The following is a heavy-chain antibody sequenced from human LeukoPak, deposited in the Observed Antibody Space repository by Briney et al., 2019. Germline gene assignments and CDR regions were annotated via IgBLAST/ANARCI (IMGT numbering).Heavy chain of an antibody. CDR2: INPNSGGT. CDR3: ARTYDSSGSRGDFDI. CDR1: GYTFTGYY. V-gene: IGHV1-2*02. Sequence: ASVKVSCKASGYTFTGYYMHWVRQAPGQGLEWMGWINPNSGGTNYAQKFQGRVTMTRDTSIGTAYMELSRLRSDDTAVYYCARTYDSSGSRGDFDIWGQGTMVTVSS. D-gene: IGHD3-22*01. J-gene: IGHJ3*02.